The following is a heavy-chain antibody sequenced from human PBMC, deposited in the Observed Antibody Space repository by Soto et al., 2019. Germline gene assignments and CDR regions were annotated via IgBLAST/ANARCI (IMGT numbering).Heavy chain of an antibody. CDR3: ARDSHYSSSWYLGFDP. Sequence: NPSETLSLTCTVSGGSVSSGSYYWSWIRQPPGKGLEWIGYIYYSGSTNYNPSLKSRVTISVDTSKNQFSLKLSSVTAADTAVYYCARDSHYSSSWYLGFDPWGQGTLVTVSS. J-gene: IGHJ5*02. V-gene: IGHV4-61*01. D-gene: IGHD6-13*01. CDR2: IYYSGST. CDR1: GGSVSSGSYY.